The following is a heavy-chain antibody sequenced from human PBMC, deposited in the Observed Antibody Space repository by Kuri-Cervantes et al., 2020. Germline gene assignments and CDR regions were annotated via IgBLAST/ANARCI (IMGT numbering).Heavy chain of an antibody. CDR1: GFTSRSYG. CDR3: ARLGRSGPDW. J-gene: IGHJ4*02. V-gene: IGHV3-33*01. D-gene: IGHD7-27*01. CDR2: IWDDGSKK. Sequence: GESLKIPCAASGFTSRSYGMHWVRQAPGKGLEWVAVIWDDGSKKYYADPVKGRVTVSRDSSKNTLYLQMKSQRAEDTAVYYCARLGRSGPDWWGQGTLVTVSS.